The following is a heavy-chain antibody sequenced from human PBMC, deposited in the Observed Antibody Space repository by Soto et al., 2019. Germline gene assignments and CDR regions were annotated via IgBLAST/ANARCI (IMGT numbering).Heavy chain of an antibody. CDR1: EDTFRNYA. Sequence: QVELVQSGAEVKKPGSSVKVSCQASEDTFRNYAISWVRQAPGQGLEWMGGIIPIFGTANYAQKFQGRVTITADTSANTVYLELSSLRSEDTAVYYCASTKYGSAYYYWYLGLWGRGTLVTVSS. J-gene: IGHJ2*01. V-gene: IGHV1-69*06. CDR2: IIPIFGTA. CDR3: ASTKYGSAYYYWYLGL. D-gene: IGHD3-22*01.